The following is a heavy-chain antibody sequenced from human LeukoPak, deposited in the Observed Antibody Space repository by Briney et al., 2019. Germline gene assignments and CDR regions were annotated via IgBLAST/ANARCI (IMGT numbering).Heavy chain of an antibody. Sequence: ASVKVPCKASGGTFSSYAISWVRQAPGQGLEWMGGISPIFGTANYAQKFQGRVTITADKSTSTAYMELSGLRSEDTAVYYCAKDPLVPAAGYGMDVWGQGTTVTVSS. J-gene: IGHJ6*02. CDR1: GGTFSSYA. CDR2: ISPIFGTA. CDR3: AKDPLVPAAGYGMDV. V-gene: IGHV1-69*06. D-gene: IGHD2-2*01.